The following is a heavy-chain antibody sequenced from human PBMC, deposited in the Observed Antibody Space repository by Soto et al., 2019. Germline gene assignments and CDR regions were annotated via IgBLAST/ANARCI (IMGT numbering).Heavy chain of an antibody. CDR2: ISYDGINQ. J-gene: IGHJ4*02. V-gene: IGHV3-30-3*01. CDR1: GFTFSSYT. CDR3: AREGAAMADFDY. Sequence: PGGSLRLSCTASGFTFSSYTIHWVRQAPGKGLEWLAVISYDGINQYYADSVKGRFTISRDNSKNTLYLQMNSLRVEDTAAYYCAREGAAMADFDYWGKGTQVPVSS. D-gene: IGHD5-18*01.